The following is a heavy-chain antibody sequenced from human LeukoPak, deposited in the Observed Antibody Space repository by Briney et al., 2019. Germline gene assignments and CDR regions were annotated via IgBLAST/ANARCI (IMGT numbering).Heavy chain of an antibody. D-gene: IGHD3-3*01. Sequence: SETLSLTCTASGGSISSYYWSWIRQPPGKGLEWIGYIYYSGSTNYNPSLKSRVTISVDTSKNQFSLKLSSVAAADTAVYYCARGFWSGPRSFYYYYGMDVWGQGTTVTVSS. CDR1: GGSISSYY. CDR2: IYYSGST. CDR3: ARGFWSGPRSFYYYYGMDV. V-gene: IGHV4-59*12. J-gene: IGHJ6*02.